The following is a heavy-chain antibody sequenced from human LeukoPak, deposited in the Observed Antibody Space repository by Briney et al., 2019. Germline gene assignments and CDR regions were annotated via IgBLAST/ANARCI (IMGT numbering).Heavy chain of an antibody. D-gene: IGHD1-14*01. CDR1: GYSFTSYW. J-gene: IGHJ4*02. CDR3: VRHNTGADY. V-gene: IGHV5-51*01. CDR2: IYPGDSDN. Sequence: HGESLKISCKGSGYSFTSYWIGWVRQMPGRGLEWMGIIYPGDSDNRYSPSFQGQVTISADKSTSSAYLQWDSLKASDSAIYYCVRHNTGADYWGQGTLVTVSS.